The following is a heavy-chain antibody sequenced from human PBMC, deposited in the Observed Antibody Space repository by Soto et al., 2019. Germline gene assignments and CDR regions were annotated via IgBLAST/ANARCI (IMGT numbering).Heavy chain of an antibody. CDR1: GFTVSIYA. D-gene: IGHD3-3*01. V-gene: IGHV3-23*01. Sequence: EVQLLESGGGLVQPGGSLRLSCAASGFTVSIYAMSWVRQAPGKGLEWVSSLSGGSGRTYYAYSVKGRFTISRDNSKNTLYLQMNSLRAEDTAVYYCAKKEGCALSLEAYWGQGTLVTVSS. J-gene: IGHJ4*02. CDR2: LSGGSGRT. CDR3: AKKEGCALSLEAY.